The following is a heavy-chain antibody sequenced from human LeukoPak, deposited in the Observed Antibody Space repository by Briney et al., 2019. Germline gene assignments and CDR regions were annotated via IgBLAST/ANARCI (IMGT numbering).Heavy chain of an antibody. D-gene: IGHD6-13*01. CDR3: ARDQYSSTWYRGAFDV. CDR1: GFTFSSYG. CDR2: ISDDGTNK. J-gene: IGHJ3*01. V-gene: IGHV3-30*03. Sequence: GRSLRLSCAASGFTFSSYGTHWVRQTPDKGLEWVAVISDDGTNKHYADSLKGRFTISRDNSKDTLYLQMNSLRPADTAVYYCARDQYSSTWYRGAFDVWGQGTMVSVSS.